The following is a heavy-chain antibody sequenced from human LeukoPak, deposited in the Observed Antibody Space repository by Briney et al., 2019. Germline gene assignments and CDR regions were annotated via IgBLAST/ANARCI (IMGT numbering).Heavy chain of an antibody. V-gene: IGHV4-34*01. CDR3: ARGSEYDFWSGNYSDGFDV. CDR2: INHGGGT. D-gene: IGHD3/OR15-3a*01. Sequence: PSETLSLTCAVYGGSFSNYFCSWLRQPPGKGLEWIGEINHGGGTNYNPSLKSRVTISVDTSKNQFSLKLTSVTAADTAVYYCARGSEYDFWSGNYSDGFDVWDQGTMVTVSS. J-gene: IGHJ3*01. CDR1: GGSFSNYF.